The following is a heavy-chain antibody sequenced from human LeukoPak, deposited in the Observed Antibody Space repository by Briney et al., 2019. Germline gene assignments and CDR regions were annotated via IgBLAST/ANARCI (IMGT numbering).Heavy chain of an antibody. V-gene: IGHV3-30*18. CDR1: GFTFSSYG. J-gene: IGHJ4*02. Sequence: GGSLRLSCAASGFTFSSYGMHWVRQAPGKGLEWVAVISYDGSSKYYADSVKGRFTISRDNSKNTLYLQMNSLRAEDTAVYYCAKGVSTTSVDYWGQGTLVTVSS. CDR2: ISYDGSSK. CDR3: AKGVSTTSVDY. D-gene: IGHD1-1*01.